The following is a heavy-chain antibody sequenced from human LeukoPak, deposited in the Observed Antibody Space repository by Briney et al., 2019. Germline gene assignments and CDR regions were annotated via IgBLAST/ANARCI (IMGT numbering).Heavy chain of an antibody. CDR1: GFTFSNYN. V-gene: IGHV3-30*02. CDR2: VPYDGSDK. J-gene: IGHJ6*03. CDR3: AKGRFGESLYYYYMDV. D-gene: IGHD3-10*01. Sequence: PGGSLRLSCAASGFTFSNYNMHWVRQAPGKGLEWVAFVPYDGSDKYYADSVKGRFTISRDNSKNTLYLQMNSLRAEDTAVYYCAKGRFGESLYYYYMDVWGKGTTVTISS.